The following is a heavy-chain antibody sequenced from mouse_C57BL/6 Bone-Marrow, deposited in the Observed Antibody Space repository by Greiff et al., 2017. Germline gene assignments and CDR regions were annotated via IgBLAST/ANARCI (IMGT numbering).Heavy chain of an antibody. V-gene: IGHV14-3*01. D-gene: IGHD1-1*01. CDR1: GFNIKDTY. Sequence: EVQLQQSVAELVRPGASVKLSCTASGFNIKDTYMHWVKQRPEQGLEWIGRIDPANGNTKYAPKFQGKATITADTSSNTAYLQLCSLTSEVTSIYYCAPYYYGRSYGDYWGQGTTLTVSS. CDR3: APYYYGRSYGDY. J-gene: IGHJ2*01. CDR2: IDPANGNT.